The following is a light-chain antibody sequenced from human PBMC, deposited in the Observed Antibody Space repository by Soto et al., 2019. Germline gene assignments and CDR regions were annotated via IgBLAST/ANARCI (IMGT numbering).Light chain of an antibody. CDR3: QQYGSSPRT. CDR2: GAS. V-gene: IGKV3-20*01. Sequence: EIVLTQSPGTLSLSPGERATLSCRASQSVRNSYLAWYQQKPGQAPRLLIYGASSRATGIPDRFSGSGSGTDFTLTISRLEPEDFGVYYCQQYGSSPRTFGQGTKLEIK. CDR1: QSVRNSY. J-gene: IGKJ2*01.